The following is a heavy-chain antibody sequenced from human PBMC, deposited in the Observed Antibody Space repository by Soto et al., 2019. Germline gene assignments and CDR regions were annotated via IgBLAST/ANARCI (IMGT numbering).Heavy chain of an antibody. CDR3: ARRITGTVSYYSGMDV. CDR2: IIPIFGTA. Sequence: KXPGSSVKVSCKASGGTFSSYAISWVRQAPGQGLEWMGGIIPIFGTANYAQKFQGRVTITADESTSTAYMELSSLRSEDTAVYYCARRITGTVSYYSGMDVWGQGTTVTVSS. CDR1: GGTFSSYA. V-gene: IGHV1-69*01. J-gene: IGHJ6*02. D-gene: IGHD1-20*01.